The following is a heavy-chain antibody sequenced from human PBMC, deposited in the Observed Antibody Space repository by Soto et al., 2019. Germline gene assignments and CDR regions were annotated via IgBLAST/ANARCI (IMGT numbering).Heavy chain of an antibody. CDR3: AKMAYFGEPPGVDY. CDR1: GFTFSSFA. J-gene: IGHJ4*02. Sequence: EVQLLESGGDLVQPGGSLRLSCAASGFTFSSFAMSWVRQAPGKGLEWVSHVSGSGGTTSYADSVKGRFTISRDNSQNTLSLQINSLRAEATAVYYCAKMAYFGEPPGVDYWGQGTRLTVSS. D-gene: IGHD3-10*01. V-gene: IGHV3-23*01. CDR2: VSGSGGTT.